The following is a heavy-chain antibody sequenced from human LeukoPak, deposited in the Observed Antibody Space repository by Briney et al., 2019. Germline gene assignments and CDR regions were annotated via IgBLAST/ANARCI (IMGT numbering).Heavy chain of an antibody. J-gene: IGHJ4*02. Sequence: GGSLRLSCAVSGFPFSFYEMNWGRQAPAKGLELVSNSASSGSNIYYEDSVTGRFSISRDNAKSSLYLQMTSVRVEDTAIYYCALLAVASDFDYWGQGALVTVSS. V-gene: IGHV3-48*03. D-gene: IGHD6-19*01. CDR1: GFPFSFYE. CDR2: SASSGSNI. CDR3: ALLAVASDFDY.